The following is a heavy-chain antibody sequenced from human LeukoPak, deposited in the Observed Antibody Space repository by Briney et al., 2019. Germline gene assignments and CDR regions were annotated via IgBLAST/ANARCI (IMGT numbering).Heavy chain of an antibody. Sequence: GASVKVSCKASGYTFTGYYMHWVRQAPGQGFEWMGWINPHGGGTNYAQKFQGRVTMTRDTSITTAYMELSRLRSDDTAVYYCARSLNWNYPRGLDYWGQGTLVTVSS. CDR1: GYTFTGYY. V-gene: IGHV1-2*02. J-gene: IGHJ4*02. CDR3: ARSLNWNYPRGLDY. CDR2: INPHGGGT. D-gene: IGHD1-7*01.